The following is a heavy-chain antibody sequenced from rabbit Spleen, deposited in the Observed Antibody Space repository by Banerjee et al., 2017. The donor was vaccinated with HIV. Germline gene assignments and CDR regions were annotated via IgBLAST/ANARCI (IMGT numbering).Heavy chain of an antibody. V-gene: IGHV1S45*01. CDR2: INIVTGKP. CDR1: GVSLNDKDV. D-gene: IGHD3-1*01. Sequence: EQLEESGGGLVKPEGSLTLTCKASGVSLNDKDVMCWVRQAPGKGLEWIACINIVTGKPVYATWPKGRFTISRTSSTTVTLQMTSLTAADTATYFCARDLASVVGWNFNLWGQGTLVTVS. CDR3: ARDLASVVGWNFNL. J-gene: IGHJ4*01.